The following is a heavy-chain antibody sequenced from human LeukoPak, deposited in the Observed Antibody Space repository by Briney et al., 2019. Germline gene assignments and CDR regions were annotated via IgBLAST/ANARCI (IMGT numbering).Heavy chain of an antibody. CDR1: GGSISSGSYY. D-gene: IGHD3-22*01. Sequence: PSQTLSPTCTVSGGSISSGSYYWSWIRQPAGKGLEWIGRIYTSGSTNYNPSLKSRVTISVDTSKNQFSLKLSSVTAADTAVYYCARVGKYYYDSSDRADYWGQGTLVTVSS. CDR2: IYTSGST. J-gene: IGHJ4*02. CDR3: ARVGKYYYDSSDRADY. V-gene: IGHV4-61*02.